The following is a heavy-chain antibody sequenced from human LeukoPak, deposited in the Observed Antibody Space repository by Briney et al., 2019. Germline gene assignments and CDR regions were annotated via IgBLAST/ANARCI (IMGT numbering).Heavy chain of an antibody. J-gene: IGHJ4*02. D-gene: IGHD5-24*01. CDR1: GYTFTSYG. Sequence: GASVKVSCKASGYTFTSYGISWVRQAPGQGLEWMGWINPNSGGTNYAQKFQGRVTMTRDTSISTAYMELSRLRSDDTAVYYCARGLQFDYWGQGTLVTVSS. V-gene: IGHV1-2*02. CDR2: INPNSGGT. CDR3: ARGLQFDY.